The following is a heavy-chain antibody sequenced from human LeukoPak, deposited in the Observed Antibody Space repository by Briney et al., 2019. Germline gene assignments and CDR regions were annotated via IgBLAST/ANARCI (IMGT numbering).Heavy chain of an antibody. CDR3: AREGYCSGGRCYYYYYGMDV. CDR1: GYIFSSYG. CDR2: ISAYNGNT. V-gene: IGHV1-18*01. Sequence: ASVKVSCKASGYIFSSYGISRVRQAPGQGLEYMGWISAYNGNTNYAQKLQGRVTMTTDTSTSTAYMELRSLRSDDAAVYYCAREGYCSGGRCYYYYYGMDVWGQGTTVTVAS. J-gene: IGHJ6*02. D-gene: IGHD2-15*01.